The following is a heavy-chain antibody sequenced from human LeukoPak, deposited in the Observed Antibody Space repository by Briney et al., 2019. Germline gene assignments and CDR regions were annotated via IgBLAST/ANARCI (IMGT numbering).Heavy chain of an antibody. V-gene: IGHV3-23*01. D-gene: IGHD3-22*01. CDR2: ISGSGGST. CDR1: GFTFSSYA. CDR3: AKATTYYYDSSGYYWNY. Sequence: TGGSLRLSCAASGFTFSSYAMSWVRQAPGKGLEWVSAISGSGGSTYYEDSVKGRFTISRDNSKNTLYLQMNSLRAEDTAVYYCAKATTYYYDSSGYYWNYWGQGTLVTVSS. J-gene: IGHJ4*02.